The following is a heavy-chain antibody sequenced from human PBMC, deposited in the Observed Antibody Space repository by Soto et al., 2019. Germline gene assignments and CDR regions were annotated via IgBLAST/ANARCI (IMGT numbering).Heavy chain of an antibody. CDR2: IWYDGSNK. CDR3: ARLVGRYSFFYFDY. CDR1: GFTFSSYG. V-gene: IGHV3-33*01. Sequence: RRLSCAASGFTFSSYGMHWVRQAPGKGLEWVAVIWYDGSNKYYADSVKGRFTISRDNSKNTLYLQMNSLRAEDTAVYYCARLVGRYSFFYFDYWGPGTLVTVYS. D-gene: IGHD5-18*01. J-gene: IGHJ4*02.